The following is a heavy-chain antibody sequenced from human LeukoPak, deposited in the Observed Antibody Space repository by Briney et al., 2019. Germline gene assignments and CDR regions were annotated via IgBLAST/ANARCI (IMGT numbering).Heavy chain of an antibody. J-gene: IGHJ4*02. CDR1: GFTFSSFG. D-gene: IGHD3-16*01. Sequence: GGSLRLSCAASGFTFSSFGMHWIRQAPGKGLEWVAFIRNDGSIIYNADSVMGRFTISRDNSKNTLFLQMNSLRADDTAVYYCAKDTPLCYFDYWGQGTLVTVSS. V-gene: IGHV3-30*02. CDR3: AKDTPLCYFDY. CDR2: IRNDGSII.